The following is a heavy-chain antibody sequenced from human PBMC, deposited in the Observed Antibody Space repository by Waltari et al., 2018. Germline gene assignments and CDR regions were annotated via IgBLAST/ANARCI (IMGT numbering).Heavy chain of an antibody. CDR3: ARGGVTRVFGY. D-gene: IGHD3-10*01. J-gene: IGHJ4*02. CDR1: GGSLSGFY. Sequence: QVQLQQWGAGLLKPSETLSLTCAVPGGSLSGFYWSWIRQTPAKGLEWIGQVNYTGSATYNPSLQSRVTISLDTSKNQFSLKVKSVSATDTAVYFCARGGVTRVFGYWGQGTLVTVSS. CDR2: VNYTGSA. V-gene: IGHV4-34*02.